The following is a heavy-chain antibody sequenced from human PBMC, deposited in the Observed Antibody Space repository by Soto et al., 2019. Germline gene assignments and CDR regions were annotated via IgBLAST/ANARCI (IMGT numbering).Heavy chain of an antibody. J-gene: IGHJ4*02. CDR3: AMACFGELKYFYY. CDR2: IRNKANSYTT. D-gene: IGHD3-10*01. V-gene: IGHV3-72*01. CDR1: GFTFSDHY. Sequence: EVQLVESGGGLVQPGGSLRLSCAASGFTFSDHYMEWVRQAPGKGLEWVGRIRNKANSYTTAYGAFVKGRFTISRDDSKNALSLQMKSLKTEDTAVYYCAMACFGELKYFYYWGQGTLVTVSS.